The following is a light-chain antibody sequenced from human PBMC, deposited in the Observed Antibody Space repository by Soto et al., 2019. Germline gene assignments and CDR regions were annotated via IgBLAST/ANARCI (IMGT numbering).Light chain of an antibody. CDR3: ASYRSANILVV. CDR1: SRDIGNYNY. V-gene: IGLV2-14*01. Sequence: QSVLTQPASVSGSPGQSITISCTGTSRDIGNYNYVSWYQHHPGKAPKLMIYEVTSRPSGVSDRFSGSKSGMTASLTISGLQPEDEANYFCASYRSANILVVFGTGTKVTVL. CDR2: EVT. J-gene: IGLJ1*01.